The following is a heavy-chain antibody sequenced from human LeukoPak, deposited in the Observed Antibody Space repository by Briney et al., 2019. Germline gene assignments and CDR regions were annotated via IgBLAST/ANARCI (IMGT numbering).Heavy chain of an antibody. CDR2: TYYRSKWYN. Sequence: SQTLSLTCAISGDSVSSNSAAWNWIRQSPSRGLEWLGRTYYRSKWYNDYAVSVKSRITINPDTSKNQFSLQLNSVTLEDTAVYYCARSALPYYSNYRYWYFDLWGRGTLVTVSS. CDR1: GDSVSSNSAA. V-gene: IGHV6-1*01. D-gene: IGHD4-11*01. J-gene: IGHJ2*01. CDR3: ARSALPYYSNYRYWYFDL.